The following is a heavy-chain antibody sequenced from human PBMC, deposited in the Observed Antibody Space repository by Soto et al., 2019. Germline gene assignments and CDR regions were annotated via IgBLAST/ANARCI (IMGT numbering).Heavy chain of an antibody. CDR3: ARDRNEGDSPNSSSSSVYGMDV. J-gene: IGHJ6*02. CDR1: GYTFTSYY. CDR2: INPSGGST. V-gene: IGHV1-46*01. Sequence: ASVKVSCKASGYTFTSYYMHWVRQAPGQGLEWMGIINPSGGSTSYAQKFQGRVTMTRDTTTSTVYMELSSLRSEDTAVYYCARDRNEGDSPNSSSSSVYGMDVWGQGTTVTVSS. D-gene: IGHD6-6*01.